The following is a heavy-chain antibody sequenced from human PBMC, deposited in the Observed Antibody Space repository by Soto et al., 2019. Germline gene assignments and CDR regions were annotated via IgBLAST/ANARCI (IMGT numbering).Heavy chain of an antibody. CDR3: AREGVGGMDV. CDR2: ISAYNGNT. J-gene: IGHJ6*02. CDR1: GYTFTSYG. D-gene: IGHD3-10*01. V-gene: IGHV1-18*01. Sequence: ASVKVSCKASGYTFTSYGSSWVRQAPGQGLEWMGWISAYNGNTNYAQKLQGRVTITRNTSMSTAYMELSSLRSEDTAVYYCAREGVGGMDVWGQGTTVTVSS.